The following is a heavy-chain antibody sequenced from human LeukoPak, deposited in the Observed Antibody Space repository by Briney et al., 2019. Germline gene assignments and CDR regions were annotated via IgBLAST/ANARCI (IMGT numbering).Heavy chain of an antibody. V-gene: IGHV4-30-4*01. CDR1: GGSISSGDYY. J-gene: IGHJ4*02. Sequence: PSETLSLTCTVSGGSISSGDYYWSWIRQPPGKGLEWIGYIYYSGRTYYNPSLKSRVTISVDTSRNQFSLKLSSVTAADTAVYYCALVDSSGYYSFDYWGQGTLVTVSS. CDR3: ALVDSSGYYSFDY. D-gene: IGHD3-22*01. CDR2: IYYSGRT.